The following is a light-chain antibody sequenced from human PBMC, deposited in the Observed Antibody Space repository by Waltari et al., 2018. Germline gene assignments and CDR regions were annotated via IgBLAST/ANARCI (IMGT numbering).Light chain of an antibody. V-gene: IGLV2-11*01. CDR1: SSDVGGYNY. CDR3: CSYAGTYTSYMF. J-gene: IGLJ2*01. Sequence: QSALTQPRSVSGSPGQSVTISCTGTSSDVGGYNYVPWYQQHPYKAPKLMIYDVNKRPSGFPVRFSGSKSGNTASLTISGLQAEDEADYYCCSYAGTYTSYMFFGGGTKLTVL. CDR2: DVN.